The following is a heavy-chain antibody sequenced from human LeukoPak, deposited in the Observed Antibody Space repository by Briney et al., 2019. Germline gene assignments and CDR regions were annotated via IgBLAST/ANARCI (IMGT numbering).Heavy chain of an antibody. D-gene: IGHD4-23*01. J-gene: IGHJ4*02. Sequence: ASVKVSCKASGYTFTNFGISWVRQAPGQGLEWMGWITPYNGNTNYAQTLQGRVTMTTDTSTSTAYMELSSLRSEDTAVYYCARSTSERETSGGLRSAPWLFDYWGQGTLVTVSS. CDR3: ARSTSERETSGGLRSAPWLFDY. V-gene: IGHV1-18*01. CDR1: GYTFTNFG. CDR2: ITPYNGNT.